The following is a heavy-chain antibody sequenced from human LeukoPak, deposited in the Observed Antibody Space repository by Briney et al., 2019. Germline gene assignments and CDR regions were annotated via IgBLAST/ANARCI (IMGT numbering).Heavy chain of an antibody. CDR3: AREGMATIEVGASPKTYYYYYYMDV. D-gene: IGHD5-24*01. CDR1: GGSFSGYY. CDR2: INHSGST. J-gene: IGHJ6*03. Sequence: SETLSLTCAVYGGSFSGYYWSWIRQPPGKGLEWIGEINHSGSTNYNPSLKSRVTISVDTSKNQFSLKLSSVTAADTAVYYCAREGMATIEVGASPKTYYYYYYMDVWGKGTTVTISS. V-gene: IGHV4-34*01.